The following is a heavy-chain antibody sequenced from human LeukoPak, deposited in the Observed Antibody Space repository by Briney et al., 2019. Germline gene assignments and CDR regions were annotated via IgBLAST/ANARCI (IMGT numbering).Heavy chain of an antibody. J-gene: IGHJ4*02. CDR3: ARDHDYGDYEGPAAFDS. V-gene: IGHV1-46*01. D-gene: IGHD4-17*01. CDR2: MSPSGGRT. Sequence: GASVKVSCKAFGFTFTDYCMHWLRQAPGQGLEWMGEMSPSGGRTSHAQKFQGRVTMTRDTSTSTVYMELTSLSSEDTAVYYCARDHDYGDYEGPAAFDSWGPGILVTVSS. CDR1: GFTFTDYC.